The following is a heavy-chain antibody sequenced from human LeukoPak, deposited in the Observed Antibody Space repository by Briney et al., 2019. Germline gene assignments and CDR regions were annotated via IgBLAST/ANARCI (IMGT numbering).Heavy chain of an antibody. CDR1: GFTFSSYA. Sequence: PGGSLRLSCAASGFTFSSYAMSWVRQAPGKGLEWVSAISGSGGSTYYADSVKGRFTISRDNSKNTLYLQMNSLRAEDTAVYYCAXXXXXXXXTXXXYXGQGTLVTV. V-gene: IGHV3-23*01. D-gene: IGHD2-21*02. CDR2: ISGSGGST. J-gene: IGHJ4*02. CDR3: AXXXXXXXXTXXXY.